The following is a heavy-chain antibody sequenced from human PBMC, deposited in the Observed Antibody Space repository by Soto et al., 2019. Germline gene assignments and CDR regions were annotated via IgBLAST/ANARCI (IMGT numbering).Heavy chain of an antibody. J-gene: IGHJ6*02. V-gene: IGHV3-21*01. Sequence: GGSLRLSCAASGFTFSSYSMNWVRQAPGKGLEWVSSISSSSSYIYYADSVKGRFTISRDNAKNSLYLQMNSLRAEDTAVYYCARDDSYGYLHYYGMDAWGQGTTVTVSS. CDR3: ARDDSYGYLHYYGMDA. CDR2: ISSSSSYI. CDR1: GFTFSSYS. D-gene: IGHD5-18*01.